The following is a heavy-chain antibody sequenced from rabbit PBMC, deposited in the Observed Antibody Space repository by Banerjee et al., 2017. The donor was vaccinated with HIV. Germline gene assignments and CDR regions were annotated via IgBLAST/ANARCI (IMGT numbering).Heavy chain of an antibody. CDR2: INAGNGGNI. Sequence: QSLEESGGDLVKPGASLTLTCKVSGFSFSSGYDMCWVRQAPGKGLEWIACINAGNGGNIYYASWAKGRFTISKTSSTTVTLQMTSLTAADTATYFCARDISRNWLFKLWGQGTLVTVS. J-gene: IGHJ4*01. V-gene: IGHV1S40*01. D-gene: IGHD1-1*01. CDR1: GFSFSSGYD. CDR3: ARDISRNWLFKL.